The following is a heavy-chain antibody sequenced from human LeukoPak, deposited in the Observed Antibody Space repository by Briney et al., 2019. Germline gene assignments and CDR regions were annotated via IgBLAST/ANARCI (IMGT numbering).Heavy chain of an antibody. CDR3: ARGVDILTASSAPHNWFDP. Sequence: GGSLRLPCAASGFTFSDYYMSWIRQAPGKGLEWVSYITNSGGAIYYADSVKGRFTISRDNAKNSLYLQMNSLRAEDTAVYYCARGVDILTASSAPHNWFDPWGQGTLVTVSS. CDR1: GFTFSDYY. D-gene: IGHD3-9*01. CDR2: ITNSGGAI. V-gene: IGHV3-11*01. J-gene: IGHJ5*02.